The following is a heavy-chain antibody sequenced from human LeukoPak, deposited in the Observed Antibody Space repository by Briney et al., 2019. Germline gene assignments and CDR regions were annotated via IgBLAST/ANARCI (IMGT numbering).Heavy chain of an antibody. CDR2: INPNSGGT. CDR3: ARGGDLRLGELSLSNWFDP. Sequence: ASVKVSFKASGYTFTCYYMHWVRQAPGQGLEWMGWINPNSGGTNYSQKFQGRVTMTRDTSISTAYMELSSLRSEDTAVYYCARGGDLRLGELSLSNWFDPWGQGTLVTVSS. J-gene: IGHJ5*02. V-gene: IGHV1-2*02. D-gene: IGHD3-16*02. CDR1: GYTFTCYY.